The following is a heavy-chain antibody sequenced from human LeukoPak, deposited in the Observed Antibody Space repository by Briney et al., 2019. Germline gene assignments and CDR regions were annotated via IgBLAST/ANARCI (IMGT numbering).Heavy chain of an antibody. CDR1: GFTFSSYW. CDR2: INSDGSST. CDR3: ARDQRFGEFLPFDP. Sequence: GGSLRLSCAASGFTFSSYWMHWVRQAPGKGLVWVPRINSDGSSTSYADSVKGRFTISRDNAKNTLYLQMNSLRAEDTAVYYCARDQRFGEFLPFDPWGQGTLVTVSS. V-gene: IGHV3-74*01. D-gene: IGHD3-10*01. J-gene: IGHJ5*02.